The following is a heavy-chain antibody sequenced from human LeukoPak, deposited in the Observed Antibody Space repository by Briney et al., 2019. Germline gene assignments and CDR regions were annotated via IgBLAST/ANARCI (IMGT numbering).Heavy chain of an antibody. CDR2: INPSGGST. CDR3: ARVVRYFDWLPYYYYYGMDV. Sequence: GASVKVSCKASGYTFTSYYMHWVRQAPGQGLEWMGIINPSGGSTSYAQKFQGRVTMTRDTSTSTVYMELSSLRSEDTAVYYCARVVRYFDWLPYYYYYGMDVWGQGTTVTVSS. D-gene: IGHD3-9*01. J-gene: IGHJ6*02. V-gene: IGHV1-46*01. CDR1: GYTFTSYY.